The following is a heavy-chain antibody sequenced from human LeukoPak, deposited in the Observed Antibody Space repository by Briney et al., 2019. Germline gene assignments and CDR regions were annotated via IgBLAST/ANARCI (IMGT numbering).Heavy chain of an antibody. CDR2: INHSGST. J-gene: IGHJ6*03. Sequence: SETLSLTCAVYGGSFSGYYWSWIRQPPGKGLEWIGEINHSGSTNYNPSLKSRVTISVDTSKNQFSLKLSSVTAADTAVYYCAREDDPTSMDVWGKGTTVTVSS. V-gene: IGHV4-34*01. D-gene: IGHD2-2*01. CDR1: GGSFSGYY. CDR3: AREDDPTSMDV.